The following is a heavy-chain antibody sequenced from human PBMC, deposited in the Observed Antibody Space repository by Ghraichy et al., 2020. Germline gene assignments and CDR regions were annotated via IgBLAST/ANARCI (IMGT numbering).Heavy chain of an antibody. CDR2: VNQDGSET. Sequence: RVANVNQDGSETYYVDSVKGRFTISRDNAGNSLFLQMSSLRAEDTAVYYCARDRSGRYTNSYYFDYWGQVFLVT. CDR3: ARDRSGRYTNSYYFDY. D-gene: IGHD1-26*01. V-gene: IGHV3-7*01. J-gene: IGHJ4*02.